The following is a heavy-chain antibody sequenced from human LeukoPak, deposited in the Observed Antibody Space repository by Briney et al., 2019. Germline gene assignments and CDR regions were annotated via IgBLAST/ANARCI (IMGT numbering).Heavy chain of an antibody. J-gene: IGHJ4*02. CDR1: GFTFSSYS. D-gene: IGHD3-9*01. V-gene: IGHV3-30*03. Sequence: PTGRSLRLSCAASGFTFSSYSMHWVRQAPGKGLEWVAFISYDGSYEDYADSVKGRFTISRDNSKNTLYVQMNSLRTEDTAVYYCARDFDRFFDYWGQGTLVTVSS. CDR3: ARDFDRFFDY. CDR2: ISYDGSYE.